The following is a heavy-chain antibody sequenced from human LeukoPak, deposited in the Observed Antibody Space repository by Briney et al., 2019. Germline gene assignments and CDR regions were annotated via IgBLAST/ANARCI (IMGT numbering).Heavy chain of an antibody. CDR2: INPNSGGT. CDR3: ASTKNTYYYYYYMDV. V-gene: IGHV1-2*02. J-gene: IGHJ6*03. CDR1: GYTFTGYY. D-gene: IGHD2-2*02. Sequence: GASVKVSCKASGYTFTGYYMHWVRQAPGQGLEWMGWINPNSGGTNYAQKFQGRVTMTRDTSISTAYMELSRLRSDDTAVYYCASTKNTYYYYYYMDVWGKGTTVTVSS.